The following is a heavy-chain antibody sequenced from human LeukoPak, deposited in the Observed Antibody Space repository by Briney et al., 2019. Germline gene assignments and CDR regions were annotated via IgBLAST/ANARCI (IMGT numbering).Heavy chain of an antibody. J-gene: IGHJ4*02. V-gene: IGHV4-31*03. Sequence: SETLSLTCTVSGGSISSGGYYWSWIRQHPGKGLEWIGYIYYSGSTYYNPSLKSRVTISVDTSKNQFSLKLSSVTAADTAVYYCARAHSGYDSSYFDYWGQGTLVTVSS. CDR3: ARAHSGYDSSYFDY. D-gene: IGHD5-12*01. CDR1: GGSISSGGYY. CDR2: IYYSGST.